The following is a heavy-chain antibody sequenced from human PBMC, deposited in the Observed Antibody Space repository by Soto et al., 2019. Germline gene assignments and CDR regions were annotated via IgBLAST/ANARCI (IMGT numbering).Heavy chain of an antibody. D-gene: IGHD3-10*01. J-gene: IGHJ6*02. V-gene: IGHV4-31*02. CDR3: AREPNVLSGVRALGGMDV. CDR1: GGSISSGGYY. CDR2: IYYSGST. Sequence: PSETLSLTXTVSGGSISSGGYYWSWIRQHPGKGLEWIGYIYYSGSTYYNPSLKSRVTISVDTSKNQFSLKLSSATAADTAVYYCAREPNVLSGVRALGGMDVWGQGTTVTVSS.